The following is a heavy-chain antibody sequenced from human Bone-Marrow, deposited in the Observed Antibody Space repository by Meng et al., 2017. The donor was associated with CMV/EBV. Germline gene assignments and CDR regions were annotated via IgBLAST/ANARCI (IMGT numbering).Heavy chain of an antibody. V-gene: IGHV3-21*01. CDR1: GFTFSSYS. CDR2: ISSSSYI. J-gene: IGHJ4*02. CDR3: ARADRDYDFWSGYYTLFDY. D-gene: IGHD3-3*01. Sequence: GESLKISCAASGFTFSSYSMNWVRQAPGKGLEWVSSISSSSYIYYADSVKGRFTISRDNAKNSLYLQMNSLRAEDTAVYYCARADRDYDFWSGYYTLFDYWGQGTLVTVSS.